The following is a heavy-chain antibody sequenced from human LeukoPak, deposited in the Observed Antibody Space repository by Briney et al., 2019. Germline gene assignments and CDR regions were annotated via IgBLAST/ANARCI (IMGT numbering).Heavy chain of an antibody. D-gene: IGHD6-13*01. CDR2: INHSGST. J-gene: IGHJ1*01. CDR1: GGSFSGYY. CDR3: ARRPYSSSYQYFQH. Sequence: PSETLSPTCAVYGGSFSGYYWSWIRQPPGKGLEWIGEINHSGSTNYNPSLKSRVTISVDTSKNQFSLKLSSVAAADTAVYYCARRPYSSSYQYFQHWGQGTLVAVSS. V-gene: IGHV4-34*01.